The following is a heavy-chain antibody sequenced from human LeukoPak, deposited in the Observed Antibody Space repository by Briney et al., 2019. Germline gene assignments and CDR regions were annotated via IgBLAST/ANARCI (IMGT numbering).Heavy chain of an antibody. D-gene: IGHD6-19*01. CDR3: ARAQSSGWYGGFDS. J-gene: IGHJ4*02. CDR2: IYYSGNT. Sequence: SETLSLTCNVSGDSINSGSYYWGWIRQPPGKGLEWIGSIYYSGNTYYNPSLKSRVTISVDTSKNQFSLKLSSVTAADAAVFYCARAQSSGWYGGFDSWGQGTLVAVSS. V-gene: IGHV4-39*07. CDR1: GDSINSGSYY.